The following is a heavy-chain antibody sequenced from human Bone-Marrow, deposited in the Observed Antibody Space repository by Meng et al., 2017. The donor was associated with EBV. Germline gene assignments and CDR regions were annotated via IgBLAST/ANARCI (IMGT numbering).Heavy chain of an antibody. V-gene: IGHV4-39*07. J-gene: IGHJ4*02. CDR2: IYYSGST. CDR1: GGSISSSSYY. Sequence: QLQPQESGPGLVKPSETLSLTCTVSGGSISSSSYYWGWIRQPPGKGLEWIGSIYYSGSTYYNPSLKSRVTISVDTSKNQFSLKLSSVTAADTAVYYCAREYDSSGYSDYWGQGTLVTVSS. D-gene: IGHD3-22*01. CDR3: AREYDSSGYSDY.